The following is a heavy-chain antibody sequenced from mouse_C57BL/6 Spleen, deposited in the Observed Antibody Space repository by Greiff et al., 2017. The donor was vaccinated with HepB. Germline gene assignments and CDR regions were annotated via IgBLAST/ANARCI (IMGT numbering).Heavy chain of an antibody. D-gene: IGHD1-1*01. J-gene: IGHJ2*01. Sequence: EVKLEESGPGLVKPSQSLSLTCSVTGYSITSGYYWNWIRQFPGNKLEWMGYISYDGSNNYNPSLKNRISITRDTSKNQFFLKLNSVTTEDTATYYCARGEPEESITTDYFDYWGQGTTLTVSS. CDR3: ARGEPEESITTDYFDY. CDR2: ISYDGSN. V-gene: IGHV3-6*01. CDR1: GYSITSGYY.